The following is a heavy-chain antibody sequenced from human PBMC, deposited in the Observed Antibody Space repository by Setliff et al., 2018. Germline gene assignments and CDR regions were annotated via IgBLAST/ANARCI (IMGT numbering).Heavy chain of an antibody. D-gene: IGHD2-8*01. CDR1: GFTFSTSA. J-gene: IGHJ6*02. CDR2: THYSGSI. CDR3: AREYGNEGMDV. Sequence: AGGSLRLSCATSGFTFSTSAMHWLRQSPDNRLEWLAYTHYSGSIGYADSVKGRFTISRDNAKNSLFLQMNSLRAEDMALYYCAREYGNEGMDVWGQGTTVTVSS. V-gene: IGHV3-9*03.